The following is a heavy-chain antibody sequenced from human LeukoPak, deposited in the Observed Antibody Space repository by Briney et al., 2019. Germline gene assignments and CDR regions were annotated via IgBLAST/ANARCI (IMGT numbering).Heavy chain of an antibody. D-gene: IGHD3-22*01. Sequence: SETLSLTCSVSGGSISSRTYHWAWIRQPPGKGLEWIGNVYYGGTTYYNPSLKSRVTISADTPKNQFSLTLSSVTAADTAVYYCATHSSGSLFGYWGQGTLVTVSP. CDR3: ATHSSGSLFGY. V-gene: IGHV4-39*01. CDR1: GGSISSRTYH. CDR2: VYYGGTT. J-gene: IGHJ4*02.